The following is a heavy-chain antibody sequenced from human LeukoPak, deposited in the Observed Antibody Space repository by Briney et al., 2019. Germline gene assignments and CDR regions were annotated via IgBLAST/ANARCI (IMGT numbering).Heavy chain of an antibody. CDR2: IYYSGST. CDR3: ARAASSLSYFDY. J-gene: IGHJ4*02. D-gene: IGHD6-13*01. V-gene: IGHV4-39*01. Sequence: PSETLSLTCTVSGGSISSSSYYWGWIRQPPGKGLEWIGSIYYSGSTYYNPSLKSRVTISVDTSKNQFSLRLSSVTAADTAVYYCARAASSLSYFDYWGQGTLVTASS. CDR1: GGSISSSSYY.